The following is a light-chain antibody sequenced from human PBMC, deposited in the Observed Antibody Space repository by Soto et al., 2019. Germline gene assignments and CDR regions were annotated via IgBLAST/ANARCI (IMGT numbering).Light chain of an antibody. CDR2: AAS. V-gene: IGKV3D-15*01. J-gene: IGKJ4*01. Sequence: EIVMTQSPVTLSASPGERVTLSCRASQSVNINLAWYQQRPGQAPRVLIYAASNRASGIPDRFRGSGSGTDFTLTISSLEPDDFALYYCQQYKDWPPLTFGGGTRVEIK. CDR1: QSVNIN. CDR3: QQYKDWPPLT.